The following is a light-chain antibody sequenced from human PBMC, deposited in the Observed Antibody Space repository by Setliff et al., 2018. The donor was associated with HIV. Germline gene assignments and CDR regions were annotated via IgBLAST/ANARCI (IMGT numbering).Light chain of an antibody. J-gene: IGLJ1*01. CDR1: NIGSKS. CDR3: QVWDSSSGLYV. V-gene: IGLV3-21*04. Sequence: SELTQPPSVSVAPGKTARITCGGNNIGSKSVHWYQQKPGQAPVLVIYYDSDRPSGIPERFSGSNSGNTATLTITRVEAGEEADYYCQVWDSSSGLYVLGTGTKVTVL. CDR2: YDS.